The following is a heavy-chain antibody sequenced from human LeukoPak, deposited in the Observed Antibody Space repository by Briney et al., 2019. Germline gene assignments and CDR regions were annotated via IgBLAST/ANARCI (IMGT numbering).Heavy chain of an antibody. V-gene: IGHV3-30*02. J-gene: IGHJ3*02. CDR1: GFTFSSYG. CDR3: ANIVVVPAAIAGGPYDAFDI. D-gene: IGHD2-2*02. CDR2: IRYDGSNK. Sequence: PGGSLRLSCAASGFTFSSYGMHWVRQAPGKGLEWVAFIRYDGSNKYYADSVKGRFTISRDNSKNTLYLQMNSLRAEDTAVYYCANIVVVPAAIAGGPYDAFDIWGQGTMVTVSS.